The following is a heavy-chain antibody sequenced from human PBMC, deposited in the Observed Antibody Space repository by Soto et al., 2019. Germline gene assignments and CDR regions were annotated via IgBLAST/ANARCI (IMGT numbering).Heavy chain of an antibody. CDR1: GFTFSDHY. J-gene: IGHJ4*02. CDR2: ISARSTYT. D-gene: IGHD4-17*01. V-gene: IGHV3-11*06. CDR3: AMGDYGRY. Sequence: QVQLVESGGGLVKPGTSLRLSCAASGFTFSDHYMSWIRQAPGKGLEWLSHISARSTYTNYGDSVKGRFSISRHNVKQTVYLQMNSLTVDDTAIYYCAMGDYGRYWGPGTLVTVSS.